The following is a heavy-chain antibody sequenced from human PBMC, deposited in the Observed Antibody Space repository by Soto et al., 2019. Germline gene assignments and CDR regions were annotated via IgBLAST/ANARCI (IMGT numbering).Heavy chain of an antibody. V-gene: IGHV1-18*01. D-gene: IGHD3-10*01. CDR1: GYSFTSHG. CDR2: ISAYKGNT. CDR3: ARDKGLGESDA. J-gene: IGHJ6*02. Sequence: QVQLVQSGAEVKKPGASVKVSCKASGYSFTSHGISWVRQAPGQGLEWMGWISAYKGNTNYAQKRLGRSTLTADTSKSTANIERMSLRSPDTAVYYCARDKGLGESDAWGEGTTVTVS.